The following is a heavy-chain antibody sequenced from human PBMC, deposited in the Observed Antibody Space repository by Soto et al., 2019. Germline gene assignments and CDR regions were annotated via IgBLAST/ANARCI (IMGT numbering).Heavy chain of an antibody. CDR2: INHSGST. Sequence: SETLSLTCAVYGGSFSGYYWSWIRQPPGKGLEWIGEINHSGSTNYNPSLKSRVTISVDTSKNQFSLKLSSVTAADTAVYYCASSDCSGGSCYSYFDYWGQGTLVTVSS. V-gene: IGHV4-34*01. CDR1: GGSFSGYY. CDR3: ASSDCSGGSCYSYFDY. J-gene: IGHJ4*02. D-gene: IGHD2-15*01.